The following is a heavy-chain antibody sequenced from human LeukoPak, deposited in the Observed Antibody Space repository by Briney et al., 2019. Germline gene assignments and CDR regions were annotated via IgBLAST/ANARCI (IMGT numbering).Heavy chain of an antibody. V-gene: IGHV1-18*01. D-gene: IGHD3/OR15-3a*01. CDR3: ARDDFDFDS. J-gene: IGHJ4*02. CDR1: GYTFVTYG. CDR2: INPHTGDT. Sequence: ASVKVSCKASGYTFVTYGISWVRQAPGQGLEWMGWINPHTGDTKNAQKFHDRVTMTADPFTDTAYMELRSLRSDDTAVYYCARDDFDFDSWGQGTLVTVSA.